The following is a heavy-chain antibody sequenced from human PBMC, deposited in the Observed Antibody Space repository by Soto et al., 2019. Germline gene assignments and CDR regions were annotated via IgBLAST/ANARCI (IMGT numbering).Heavy chain of an antibody. D-gene: IGHD2-8*01. J-gene: IGHJ4*02. CDR2: IDPGSGNP. CDR1: GYTLTNYA. Sequence: QVPLVQSGAEVKKPGASVRISCKASGYTLTNYAIHWVRQAAGESLEWLAWIDPGSGNPTYSQKVRDRITLTSDFSASTFYMDLRSLTSGDTAVYFCTRDLNGGNPVDYWGQGTLVTVS. V-gene: IGHV1-3*01. CDR3: TRDLNGGNPVDY.